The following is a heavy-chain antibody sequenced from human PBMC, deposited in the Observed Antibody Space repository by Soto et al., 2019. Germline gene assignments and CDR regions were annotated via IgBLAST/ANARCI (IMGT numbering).Heavy chain of an antibody. CDR2: ISPYNGNT. V-gene: IGHV1-18*01. CDR1: GYTFTSYG. CDR3: ARDPEILDY. Sequence: APVKVSCKASGYTFTSYGISCVRQAPGQGLEWMGWISPYNGNTKYAQKLQGRVTMTTDTSTSTAYMELRSLRSDDTAVYYWARDPEILDYWGQGTLVTVSS. J-gene: IGHJ4*02.